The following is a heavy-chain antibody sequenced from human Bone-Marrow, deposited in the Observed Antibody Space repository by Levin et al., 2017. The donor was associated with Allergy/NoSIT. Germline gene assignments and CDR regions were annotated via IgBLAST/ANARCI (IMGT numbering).Heavy chain of an antibody. D-gene: IGHD3-9*01. V-gene: IGHV4-31*03. Sequence: SETLSLTCFVSGASISSGNYYWNWIRQHPEKGLEWIGYINDSGSTYYNPSLKSRVIISVDTSENQFSLKLNSVTAADTAVYYCARIHDDILTGYGDWGQGTLVSVSS. CDR3: ARIHDDILTGYGD. CDR2: INDSGST. J-gene: IGHJ4*02. CDR1: GASISSGNYY.